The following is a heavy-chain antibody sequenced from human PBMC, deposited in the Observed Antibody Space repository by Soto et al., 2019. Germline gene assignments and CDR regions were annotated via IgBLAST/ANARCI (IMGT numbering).Heavy chain of an antibody. CDR2: MYHSGST. D-gene: IGHD2-21*02. Sequence: SETLSLTCAVSGGSISSGGYSWSWIRQPPGKGLEWIGYMYHSGSTYYNPSLKSRVTISIDRSKNQFSLKLSSVTAADTAVYYCASLGGNSDYWGQGTLVTVSS. J-gene: IGHJ4*02. CDR1: GGSISSGGYS. CDR3: ASLGGNSDY. V-gene: IGHV4-30-2*01.